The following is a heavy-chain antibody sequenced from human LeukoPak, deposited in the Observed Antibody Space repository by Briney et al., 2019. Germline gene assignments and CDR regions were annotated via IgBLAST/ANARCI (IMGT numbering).Heavy chain of an antibody. D-gene: IGHD2-15*01. CDR1: GFTFSAYA. CDR3: AKAGGNTAYYYGMDV. Sequence: GGSLRLSCAASGFTFSAYAMSWVRQAPGKGLEWVSSIVGNGGSTRYADSVKGRFTISRDNSKNTLFLQMNSLRAADTAVYYCAKAGGNTAYYYGMDVWGQGTTVTVSS. V-gene: IGHV3-23*01. CDR2: IVGNGGST. J-gene: IGHJ6*02.